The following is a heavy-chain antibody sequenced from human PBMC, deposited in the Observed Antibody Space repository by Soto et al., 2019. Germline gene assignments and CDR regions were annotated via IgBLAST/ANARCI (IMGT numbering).Heavy chain of an antibody. D-gene: IGHD2-15*01. CDR1: GFTVSSNY. CDR2: IYSGGST. J-gene: IGHJ6*02. V-gene: IGHV3-53*01. CDR3: ARDRCSGGSCYVSALYGMDV. Sequence: PVGSLRLSCAASGFTVSSNYMSWVRQAPGKGLEWVSVIYSGGSTYYADSVKGRFTISRDNSKNTLYLQMNSLRAEDAAVYYCARDRCSGGSCYVSALYGMDVWGQGTTVTVSS.